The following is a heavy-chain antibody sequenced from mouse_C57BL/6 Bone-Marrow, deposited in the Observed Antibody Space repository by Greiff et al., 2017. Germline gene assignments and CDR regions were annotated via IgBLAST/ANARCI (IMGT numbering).Heavy chain of an antibody. CDR3: ARLRTSYYFDY. D-gene: IGHD2-12*01. CDR2: ISSGGSYT. CDR1: GFTFSSYG. V-gene: IGHV5-6*01. J-gene: IGHJ2*01. Sequence: EVQLQESGGDLVKPGGSLKLSCAASGFTFSSYGMSWVRQTPDKRLEWVATISSGGSYTYYPDSVTGRFTISRDNAKNTLYLQMSSLKSEDTAMYYCARLRTSYYFDYWGQGTTLTVSS.